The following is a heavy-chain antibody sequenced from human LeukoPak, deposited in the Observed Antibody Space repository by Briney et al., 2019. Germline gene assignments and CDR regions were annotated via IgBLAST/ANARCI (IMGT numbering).Heavy chain of an antibody. CDR2: ISSSGSTI. J-gene: IGHJ4*02. V-gene: IGHV3-48*04. CDR1: GFTFSSYS. CDR3: ARYSAMREPDY. Sequence: GGSLRLSCAASGFTFSSYSMSWIRQAPGKGLEWVSYISSSGSTIYYADSVKGRFTISRDNAKNSLYLQMNSLRAEDTAVYYCARYSAMREPDYWGQGTLVTVSS. D-gene: IGHD1-1*01.